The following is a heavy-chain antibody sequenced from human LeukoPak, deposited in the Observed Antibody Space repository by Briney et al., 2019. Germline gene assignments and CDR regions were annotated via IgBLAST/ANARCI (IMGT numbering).Heavy chain of an antibody. CDR1: GFTFSSYG. J-gene: IGHJ4*02. CDR2: IWYDGSNK. Sequence: GGSLRLSCAASGFTFSSYGMHWVRQAPGKGLEWLAVIWYDGSNKYYADSVKGRFTISRDNSKNTLYLQMNSLRAEDTAVYYCARAVLPYGSGSYSPGGVWGQGTLVTVSS. D-gene: IGHD3-10*01. V-gene: IGHV3-33*01. CDR3: ARAVLPYGSGSYSPGGV.